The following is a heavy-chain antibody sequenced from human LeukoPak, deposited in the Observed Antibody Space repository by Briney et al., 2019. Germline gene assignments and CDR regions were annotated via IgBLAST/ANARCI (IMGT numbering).Heavy chain of an antibody. Sequence: SVKVSCKASGGTFSSYATSWVRQAPGQRLEWMGGIIPIFGTANYAQKFQGRVTITADESTSTAYMELSSLRSEDTAVYYCARDCSSTSCRRMDYWGQGTLVTVSS. CDR2: IIPIFGTA. CDR1: GGTFSSYA. CDR3: ARDCSSTSCRRMDY. J-gene: IGHJ4*02. D-gene: IGHD2-2*01. V-gene: IGHV1-69*13.